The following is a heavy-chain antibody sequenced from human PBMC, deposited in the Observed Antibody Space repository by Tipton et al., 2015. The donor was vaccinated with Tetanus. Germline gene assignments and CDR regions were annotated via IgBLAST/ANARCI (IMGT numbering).Heavy chain of an antibody. CDR2: IQNDGGET. Sequence: SLRLSCAASGFTFGSYNMNWVRQAPGKGLEWVANIQNDGGETYHLESVRGRFTISRDNGKNSVYLQMNSLRPEDTAVYYCARLGRNSLGAFDVWGQGTLVSVSS. D-gene: IGHD7-27*01. J-gene: IGHJ3*01. V-gene: IGHV3-7*03. CDR3: ARLGRNSLGAFDV. CDR1: GFTFGSYN.